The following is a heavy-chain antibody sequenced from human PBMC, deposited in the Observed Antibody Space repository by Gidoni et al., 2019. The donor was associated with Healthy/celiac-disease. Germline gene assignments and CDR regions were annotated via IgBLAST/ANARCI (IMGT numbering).Heavy chain of an antibody. Sequence: QVQLVASGGGLVKPGGSLRLSCAASGFTFIDYYMRCIRQAPGKGLEWVSYISSSSSYTNYADSVKGRFTISRDNAKNSLYLQMNSLRAEDTAVYYCARAYTVTTPFDYWGQGTLVTVSS. CDR3: ARAYTVTTPFDY. V-gene: IGHV3-11*06. D-gene: IGHD4-17*01. CDR1: GFTFIDYY. CDR2: ISSSSSYT. J-gene: IGHJ4*02.